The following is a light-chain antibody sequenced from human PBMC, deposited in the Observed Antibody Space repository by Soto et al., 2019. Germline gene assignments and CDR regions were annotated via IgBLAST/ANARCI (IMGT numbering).Light chain of an antibody. CDR1: SSNIGTNP. CDR3: AAWDDRLNGHV. V-gene: IGLV1-44*01. Sequence: QTVVTQPPSASGTPGQRVTSSCSGSSSNIGTNPVNWYQQLPGTAPKLLIYTNYQRPSGVPDRFSGSKSGTSASLAISGLQSEDEADYYCAAWDDRLNGHVFGTGTKLTVL. J-gene: IGLJ1*01. CDR2: TNY.